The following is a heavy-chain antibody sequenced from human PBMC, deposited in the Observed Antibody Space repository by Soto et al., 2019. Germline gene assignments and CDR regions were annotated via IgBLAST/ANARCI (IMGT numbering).Heavy chain of an antibody. CDR1: GGTFSSYA. J-gene: IGHJ6*02. V-gene: IGHV1-69*13. D-gene: IGHD3-10*01. CDR2: IIPIFGTA. CDR3: ARDRDAITMVRGVIGSRYYYGMDV. Sequence: ASVKVSCKASGGTFSSYAISWVRQAPGRGLEWMGGIIPIFGTANYAQKFQGRVTITADESTSTAYMELSSLRSEDTAVYYCARDRDAITMVRGVIGSRYYYGMDVWGQGTTVTVSS.